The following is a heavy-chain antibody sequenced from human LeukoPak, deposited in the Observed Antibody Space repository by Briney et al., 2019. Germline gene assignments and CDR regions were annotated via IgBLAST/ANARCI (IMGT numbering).Heavy chain of an antibody. CDR3: ANDKSGYNSGLFDF. D-gene: IGHD6-19*01. CDR2: ISGSGTT. V-gene: IGHV3-23*01. CDR1: GFTFSSYA. J-gene: IGHJ4*02. Sequence: GRSLRLSCAASGFTFSSYAMHWVRQAPGKGLEWVSSISGSGTTNYADSVKGRFTISRDNSKNTMYLQMNSLRAEDTAVYHCANDKSGYNSGLFDFWGQGTLVIVSS.